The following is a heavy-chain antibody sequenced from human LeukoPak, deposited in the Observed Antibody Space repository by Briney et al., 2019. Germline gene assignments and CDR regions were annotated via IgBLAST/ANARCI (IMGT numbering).Heavy chain of an antibody. CDR3: ARDSTSIAARPSYFDY. Sequence: GGSLRLSCAASGFTFSIYAMSWVRQAPGKGLQWVSSITSRGESTWYVDSVKGRFTISRDNAKNSLYLQMNSLRAEDTALYYCARDSTSIAARPSYFDYWGQGTLVTVSS. D-gene: IGHD6-6*01. CDR1: GFTFSIYA. J-gene: IGHJ4*02. V-gene: IGHV3-20*04. CDR2: ITSRGEST.